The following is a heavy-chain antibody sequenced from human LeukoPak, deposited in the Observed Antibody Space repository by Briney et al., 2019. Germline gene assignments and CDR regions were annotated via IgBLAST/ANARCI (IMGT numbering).Heavy chain of an antibody. Sequence: GGSLRLSCAASGFTFHDYAMYWVRQAPGKGPEWVSLISGDSGSTDYADFVKGRFTISRDNSQNSVFLQMNSLTSEDTAVYFCAKDRGSGWYYFHYWGQGTLVTDSS. CDR1: GFTFHDYA. V-gene: IGHV3-43*02. CDR2: ISGDSGST. D-gene: IGHD6-19*01. J-gene: IGHJ4*02. CDR3: AKDRGSGWYYFHY.